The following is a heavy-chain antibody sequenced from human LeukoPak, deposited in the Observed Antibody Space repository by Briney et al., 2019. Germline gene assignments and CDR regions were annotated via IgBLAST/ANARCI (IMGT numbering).Heavy chain of an antibody. CDR3: AKSSDGSTSFDQ. D-gene: IGHD2-2*01. CDR1: GFTFSSYG. V-gene: IGHV3-30*02. CDR2: IRYDGSSK. Sequence: GGSLRLSCAASGFTFSSYGMHWVRQAPGKGLEWVAFIRYDGSSKYYADAVKGRFTISRDNSKNTLYLQINSLRAEDMALYYCAKSSDGSTSFDQWGQGTLVTVSS. J-gene: IGHJ4*02.